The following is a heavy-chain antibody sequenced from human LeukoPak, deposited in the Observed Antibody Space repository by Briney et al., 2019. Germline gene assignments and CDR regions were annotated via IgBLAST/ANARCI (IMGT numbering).Heavy chain of an antibody. J-gene: IGHJ4*02. CDR3: ARGDDYVWGSYRELDY. CDR2: ISAYNGNT. Sequence: GASVKVSCKASGYTFTSYGISWVRQAPGQGLEWMEWISAYNGNTNYAQKLQGRVTMTTDTSTSTAYMELRSLRSDDTAVYYCARGDDYVWGSYRELDYWGQGTLVTVSS. V-gene: IGHV1-18*01. CDR1: GYTFTSYG. D-gene: IGHD3-16*02.